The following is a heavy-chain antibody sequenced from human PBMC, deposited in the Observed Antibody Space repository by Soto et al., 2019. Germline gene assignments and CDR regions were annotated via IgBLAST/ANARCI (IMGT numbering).Heavy chain of an antibody. D-gene: IGHD2-15*01. V-gene: IGHV3-23*01. CDR1: GFTFSSYA. CDR3: AKGTVVVVAAHQSYFDY. CDR2: MSGSGGST. J-gene: IGHJ4*02. Sequence: GGSLRLSCAASGFTFSSYAMSWVRQAPGKGLEWVSAMSGSGGSTYYTDPVKGRFTISRDNSKDTLYLQMNSLRAEDTAVYYCAKGTVVVVAAHQSYFDYWGQGTLVTVSS.